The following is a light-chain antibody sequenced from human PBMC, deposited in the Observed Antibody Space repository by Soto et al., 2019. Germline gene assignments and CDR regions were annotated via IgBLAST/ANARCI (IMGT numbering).Light chain of an antibody. CDR1: QSISSY. CDR2: AAS. CDR3: QQTYNTPHT. J-gene: IGKJ2*01. V-gene: IGKV1-39*01. Sequence: DIQMTQSPSSLSASVRDRVTITCRASQSISSYLNWYQQKPGKAPKLLIYAASTLQSGVPARFSGRGSGTDFTLTISSLQPEDFATYYCQQTYNTPHTFGQGTKV.